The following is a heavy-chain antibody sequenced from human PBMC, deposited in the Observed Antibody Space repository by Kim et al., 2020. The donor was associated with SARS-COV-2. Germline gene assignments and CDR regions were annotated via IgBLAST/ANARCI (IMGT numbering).Heavy chain of an antibody. CDR3: ARDNPSSSRGTYYYYGMDV. Sequence: GGSLRLSCAASGFTVSSNYMSWVRQAPGKGLEWVSVIYSGGSTYYADSVKGRFTISRDNSKNTLYLQMNSLRAEDTAVYYCARDNPSSSRGTYYYYGMDVWGQGTTVTVSS. CDR1: GFTVSSNY. J-gene: IGHJ6*02. V-gene: IGHV3-53*01. CDR2: IYSGGST. D-gene: IGHD6-13*01.